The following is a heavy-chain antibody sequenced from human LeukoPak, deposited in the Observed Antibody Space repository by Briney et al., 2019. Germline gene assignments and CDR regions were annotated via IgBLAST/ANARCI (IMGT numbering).Heavy chain of an antibody. CDR2: ISYDGSNK. D-gene: IGHD2-2*01. V-gene: IGHV3-30*03. Sequence: GGPLRLSCAASGFTFSSYGMHWVRQGPGKGLEWVAVISYDGSNKYYADSVKGRFTISRDNSKNTLYLQMNSLRAEDTAVYYCAVLSVVVVPAANEFDYWGQGTLVTVSS. CDR1: GFTFSSYG. J-gene: IGHJ4*02. CDR3: AVLSVVVVPAANEFDY.